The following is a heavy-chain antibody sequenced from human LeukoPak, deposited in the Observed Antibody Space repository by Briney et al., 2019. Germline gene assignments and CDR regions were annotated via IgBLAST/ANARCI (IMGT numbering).Heavy chain of an antibody. CDR2: INHSGST. V-gene: IGHV4-34*01. Sequence: SETLSLTCAVYGGSFSGYYWSWIRQPPGKGLEWIGEINHSGSTNDNPSLKSRVTISVDTSKNQFSLKLSSVTAADTAVYYCARGQRGNSGRNLFDIWGQGTMVTVSS. CDR3: ARGQRGNSGRNLFDI. CDR1: GGSFSGYY. J-gene: IGHJ3*02. D-gene: IGHD5-12*01.